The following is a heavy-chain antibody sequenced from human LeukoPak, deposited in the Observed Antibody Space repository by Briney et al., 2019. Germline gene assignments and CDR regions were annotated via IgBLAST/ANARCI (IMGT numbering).Heavy chain of an antibody. CDR2: INHSGST. CDR3: ARVGDGHNRPPDY. CDR1: SGSFTGYY. J-gene: IGHJ4*02. Sequence: PSETLSLTCAVYSGSFTGYYWSWIRQPPGKGLEWIGEINHSGSTNYNPSLKSRLTMSVDTSKNQFSLRLSSVTAADPAMYYSARVGDGHNRPPDYWGQGTLVTVSS. V-gene: IGHV4-34*01. D-gene: IGHD5-24*01.